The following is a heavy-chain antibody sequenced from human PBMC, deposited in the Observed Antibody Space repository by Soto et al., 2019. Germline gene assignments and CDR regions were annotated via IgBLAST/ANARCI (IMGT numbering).Heavy chain of an antibody. J-gene: IGHJ4*02. V-gene: IGHV3-23*01. CDR3: ANRRGASGHFDY. CDR2: VSIGGST. CDR1: GFTFSSYA. D-gene: IGHD1-26*01. Sequence: DVQLLESGGGLVQPAVSLRLSCAASGFTFSSYAMGWVRQGPGKGLELVAVVSIGGSTHYADSVRGRFTISRDNSTNRLSLQMNSLTAEDTAIYFCANRRGASGHFDYWGQGALHTVSS.